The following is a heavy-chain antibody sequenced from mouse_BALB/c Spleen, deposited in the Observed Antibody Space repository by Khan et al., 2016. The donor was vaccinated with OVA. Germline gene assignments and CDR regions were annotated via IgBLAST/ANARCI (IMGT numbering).Heavy chain of an antibody. V-gene: IGHV5-17*02. D-gene: IGHD1-1*01. CDR2: ISGDSNTI. CDR3: ATSYYYGYYFDY. J-gene: IGHJ2*01. CDR1: GFTFSSYG. Sequence: EVELVESGGGLVQPGGSRKLSCAASGFTFSSYGMHWVRQAPEKGLEWVAYISGDSNTIYYADTVKGRFTISSDTTKNTLFLRMTRLISEDTAIDYCATSYYYGYYFDYWGPGTTLTVSS.